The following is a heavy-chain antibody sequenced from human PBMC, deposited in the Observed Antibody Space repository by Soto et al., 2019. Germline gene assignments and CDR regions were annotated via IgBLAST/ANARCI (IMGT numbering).Heavy chain of an antibody. D-gene: IGHD2-2*01. Sequence: PSETLSLTWTVSGGSLTRNSYWGRIRHPPGKGLEWIGSRYLGGNTYYNPSLKSRLTLSADMSANQFSLNLNSVTAADTAVYFCVYMPAYWGQGILVTVSS. V-gene: IGHV4-39*01. J-gene: IGHJ4*02. CDR3: VYMPAY. CDR2: RYLGGNT. CDR1: GGSLTRNSY.